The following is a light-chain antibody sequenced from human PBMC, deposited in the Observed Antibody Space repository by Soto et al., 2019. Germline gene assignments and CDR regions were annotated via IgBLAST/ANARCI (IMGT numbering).Light chain of an antibody. CDR3: QQYHIWPSWT. Sequence: EIVLTQSPATLSVSLGDSATLSCRASQSVSLSLAWYQMRPGQPPRLLIYVASTRATDIPARFSGSGSGTDFTLTISSLQSEDFAVYFCQQYHIWPSWTFGQGTKVEIK. J-gene: IGKJ1*01. CDR2: VAS. V-gene: IGKV3-15*01. CDR1: QSVSLS.